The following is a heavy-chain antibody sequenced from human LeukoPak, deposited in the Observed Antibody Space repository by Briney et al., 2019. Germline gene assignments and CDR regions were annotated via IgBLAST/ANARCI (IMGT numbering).Heavy chain of an antibody. CDR1: GYTFTSYY. Sequence: GASVKVSCKASGYTFTSYYMHWGRQAPGQGLEWMGIINPSGGSTSYAQKFQGRVTMTRDMSTSTDYMELSSLRSEDTAVYYCARDNSVEDTAWWFDPWGQGTLVTVSS. J-gene: IGHJ5*02. CDR2: INPSGGST. V-gene: IGHV1-46*01. CDR3: ARDNSVEDTAWWFDP. D-gene: IGHD4-23*01.